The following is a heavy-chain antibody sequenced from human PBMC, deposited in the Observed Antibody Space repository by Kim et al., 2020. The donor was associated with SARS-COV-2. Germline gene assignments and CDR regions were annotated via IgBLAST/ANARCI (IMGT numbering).Heavy chain of an antibody. V-gene: IGHV4-59*01. Sequence: SETLSLTCTVSGGSISAYYWTWIRQPPGKGLEWIGDVYYSGSTNYNPSLKSRVTISVDTSKNQFSLKLSSVTAADTAVYYCARDVPGDYSMDVWGQGTTVTVSS. CDR3: ARDVPGDYSMDV. J-gene: IGHJ6*02. CDR1: GGSISAYY. CDR2: VYYSGST.